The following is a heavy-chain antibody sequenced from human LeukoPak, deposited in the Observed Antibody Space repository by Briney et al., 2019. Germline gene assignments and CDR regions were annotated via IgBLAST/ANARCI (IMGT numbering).Heavy chain of an antibody. J-gene: IGHJ5*02. D-gene: IGHD3-16*02. Sequence: ASVKVSRKASGYTFTDYYVHWVRQVPGQGLQWLGWINPNSGATNYAQKFQGRVTMARDTSIDTAYMDLSRLTSDDTVVYFCARGGIVMGDYDWFDPWGQGTLVTVSS. CDR1: GYTFTDYY. CDR2: INPNSGAT. CDR3: ARGGIVMGDYDWFDP. V-gene: IGHV1-2*02.